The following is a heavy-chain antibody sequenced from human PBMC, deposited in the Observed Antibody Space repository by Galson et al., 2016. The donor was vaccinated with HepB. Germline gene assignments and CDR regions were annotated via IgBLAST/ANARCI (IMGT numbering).Heavy chain of an antibody. CDR3: ARDSINDNWDAFDI. CDR1: GGSVSSDTYY. J-gene: IGHJ3*02. CDR2: VYYNGNT. Sequence: SETLSLTCTVSGGSVSSDTYYWTWIRQPPGKGLEWIGYVYYNGNTNYYPSLRSRVTISVDTSKNQFSLNLNYVTAADTAIYYCARDSINDNWDAFDIWGLGTMVTFSS. D-gene: IGHD1-1*01. V-gene: IGHV4-61*01.